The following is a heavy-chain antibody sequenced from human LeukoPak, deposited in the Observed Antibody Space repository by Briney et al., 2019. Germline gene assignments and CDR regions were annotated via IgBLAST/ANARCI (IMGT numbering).Heavy chain of an antibody. CDR3: ARGYDFWSVYWPHSDY. Sequence: GGSLRLSCAASGFTFSSYAMHWVRQAPGKGLEYVSAISSNGGSTYYANSVKGRFTISRDNSKNTLYLQMGSLRAEDMAVYYCARGYDFWSVYWPHSDYWGQGTLVTVSS. CDR2: ISSNGGST. V-gene: IGHV3-64*01. J-gene: IGHJ4*02. D-gene: IGHD3-3*01. CDR1: GFTFSSYA.